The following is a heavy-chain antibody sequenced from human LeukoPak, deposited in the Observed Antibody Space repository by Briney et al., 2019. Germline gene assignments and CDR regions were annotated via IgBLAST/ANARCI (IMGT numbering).Heavy chain of an antibody. Sequence: GASVNVSCKASGYTFTGYYMHWVRQAPAQGLEWMGWINPNRGGTNYAQKFQGRLTITRDTSISTAYMEPSRLRSDDTAVYYCARDSYEIPYYYYYMDVWGKGTTVPVSS. D-gene: IGHD3-9*01. V-gene: IGHV1-2*02. J-gene: IGHJ6*03. CDR2: INPNRGGT. CDR1: GYTFTGYY. CDR3: ARDSYEIPYYYYYMDV.